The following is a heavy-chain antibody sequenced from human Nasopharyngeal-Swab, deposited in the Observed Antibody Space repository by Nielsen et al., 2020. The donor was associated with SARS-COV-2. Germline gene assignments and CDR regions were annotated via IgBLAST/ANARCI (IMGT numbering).Heavy chain of an antibody. J-gene: IGHJ4*02. D-gene: IGHD3-3*01. Sequence: SETLSLTCTVSSGSISSGDYYWSWIRQHPGRGLEWIGYIYYSGSTYYNPSLKSRLTISVDTSKNQFSLKLTSVTAADTAVYYCARASTIFGVVITSFDLWGQGTLVTVSS. CDR1: SGSISSGDYY. V-gene: IGHV4-31*03. CDR2: IYYSGST. CDR3: ARASTIFGVVITSFDL.